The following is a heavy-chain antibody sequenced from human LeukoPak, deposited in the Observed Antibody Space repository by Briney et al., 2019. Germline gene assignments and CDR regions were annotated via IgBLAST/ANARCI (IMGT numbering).Heavy chain of an antibody. CDR2: IKSKTDGGTT. Sequence: PGRSLRLPCAASGFTFSNAWMNWVRQAPGKGLEWVGRIKSKTDGGTTDYAAPVKGRFTISRDDSKNTLYLQMNSLKTEDTAVYYCTTEVATISYPFDPWGQGTLVTVSS. CDR3: TTEVATISYPFDP. D-gene: IGHD5-12*01. V-gene: IGHV3-15*07. CDR1: GFTFSNAW. J-gene: IGHJ5*02.